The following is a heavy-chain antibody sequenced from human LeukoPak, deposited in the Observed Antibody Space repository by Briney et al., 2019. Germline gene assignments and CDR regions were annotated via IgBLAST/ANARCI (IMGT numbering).Heavy chain of an antibody. CDR1: GFTFDDYA. J-gene: IGHJ4*02. V-gene: IGHV3-43*02. CDR2: INRGGGRT. Sequence: GGSLRLSCAASGFTFDDYAMHWVRHAPGKGLEWVSLINRGGGRTYYADSEKGLFTIYRDNSKNSLYLQMNSLRTEDTALYYCAKGSDSSGYFPYDLDYWGQGTLVTVPS. D-gene: IGHD3-22*01. CDR3: AKGSDSSGYFPYDLDY.